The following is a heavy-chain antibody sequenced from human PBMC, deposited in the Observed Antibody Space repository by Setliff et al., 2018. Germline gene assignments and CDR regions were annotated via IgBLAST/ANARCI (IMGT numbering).Heavy chain of an antibody. D-gene: IGHD3-10*01. V-gene: IGHV4-34*01. CDR1: GGSFSGYY. CDR2: ISHSGSA. J-gene: IGHJ4*02. CDR3: ARLYYGSRALYFDV. Sequence: SETLSLTCAVYGGSFSGYYWGWIRQPPGKGLEWIGSISHSGSAYYNPSLKSRVTISVDTSKNQFSLKLSSVTAADTAVYYCARLYYGSRALYFDVWGQGNPVTVSS.